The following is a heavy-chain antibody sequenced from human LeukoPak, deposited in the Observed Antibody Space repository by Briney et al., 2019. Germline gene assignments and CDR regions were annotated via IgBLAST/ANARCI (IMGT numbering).Heavy chain of an antibody. D-gene: IGHD3-10*01. CDR3: ARDGQLGLYVSGVYYFDY. CDR2: ISSSSTSTSI. Sequence: AGGSLRLSCAASGFTFSSYSMNWGRQAPGKGLEWFSSISSSSTSTSIYYADSMKGRFTISRDNAKNSLFLQMNNLSAGDTAVYYCARDGQLGLYVSGVYYFDYWGQGTLVTVSS. CDR1: GFTFSSYS. V-gene: IGHV3-21*01. J-gene: IGHJ4*02.